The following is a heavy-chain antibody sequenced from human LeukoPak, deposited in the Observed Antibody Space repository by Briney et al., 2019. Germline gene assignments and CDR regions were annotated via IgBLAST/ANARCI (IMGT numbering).Heavy chain of an antibody. CDR1: GFTFSSYS. V-gene: IGHV3-21*01. CDR3: ARDSSDIVATRSFDY. CDR2: ISSSSSYI. D-gene: IGHD5-12*01. Sequence: PGGSLRLSCAASGFTFSSYSMNGVRQAPGEGLEWVSSISSSSSYIYYADSLKGRFTISRDNAKNSLYLQMNSLRAEDTAVYYCARDSSDIVATRSFDYWGQGTLVTVSS. J-gene: IGHJ4*02.